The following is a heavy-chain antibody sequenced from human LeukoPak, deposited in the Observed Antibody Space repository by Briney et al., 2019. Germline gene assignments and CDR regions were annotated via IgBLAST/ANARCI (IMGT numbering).Heavy chain of an antibody. CDR3: AKHGWADNSPFDY. J-gene: IGHJ4*02. Sequence: GGSLRLSCAASGFTFSSYSMNWVRQAPGKGLEWVSSISSSSSYIYYADSVKGRFTISRDNAKNSLYLQMKSLRVEDTAVYYCAKHGWADNSPFDYWGQGTLVTVSS. CDR1: GFTFSSYS. CDR2: ISSSSSYI. D-gene: IGHD6-19*01. V-gene: IGHV3-21*01.